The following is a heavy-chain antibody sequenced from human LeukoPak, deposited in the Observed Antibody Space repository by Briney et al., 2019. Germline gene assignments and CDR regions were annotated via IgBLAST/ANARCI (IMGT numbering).Heavy chain of an antibody. V-gene: IGHV4-34*01. J-gene: IGHJ5*02. CDR2: INHSGST. CDR1: GGSFSGYY. CDR3: ARGLQRWLRWVWFDP. D-gene: IGHD5-12*01. Sequence: SETLSLTCAVYGGSFSGYYWSWIRQPPGKWLEWIGEINHSGSTNYNPSLKSRVTISVDTSKNQFSLKLSSVTAADTAVYYCARGLQRWLRWVWFDPWGQGTLVTVSS.